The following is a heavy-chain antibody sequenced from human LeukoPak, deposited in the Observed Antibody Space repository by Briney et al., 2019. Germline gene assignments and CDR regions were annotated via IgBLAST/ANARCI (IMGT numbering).Heavy chain of an antibody. V-gene: IGHV3-66*03. D-gene: IGHD2-8*02. Sequence: GGSLRLSCTVSGFTVTSNSMSWVRQAPGKGLEWVSFIYSGSTHYSDSVKGRFTISRDNSKNTLYLHMSNLRAEDTALYYCAKDLAGGNVPDSWGQGTLVTVYS. CDR3: AKDLAGGNVPDS. CDR1: GFTVTSNS. J-gene: IGHJ4*02. CDR2: IYSGST.